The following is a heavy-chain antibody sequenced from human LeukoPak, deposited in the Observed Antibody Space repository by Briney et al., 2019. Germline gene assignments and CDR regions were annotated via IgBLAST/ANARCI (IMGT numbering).Heavy chain of an antibody. CDR3: AREGQQWLVPSYFDY. CDR1: GYTFTTSG. J-gene: IGHJ4*02. Sequence: ASVTLSCKASGYTFTTSGISWVRQAPGQGLEWMGWISAYNGDTEYAQNLQGRLTITTDTSATTVYMELGSLQSDDTAVYYCAREGQQWLVPSYFDYWGQGTLVTVSS. V-gene: IGHV1-18*01. D-gene: IGHD6-19*01. CDR2: ISAYNGDT.